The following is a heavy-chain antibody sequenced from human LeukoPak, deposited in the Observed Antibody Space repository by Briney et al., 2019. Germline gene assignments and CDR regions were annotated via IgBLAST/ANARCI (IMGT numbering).Heavy chain of an antibody. V-gene: IGHV3-53*04. CDR3: ARDLEGPGLLGY. CDR1: GFTVSSNY. Sequence: GGSLRLSCAASGFTVSSNYMSWVRQAPGKGLEWVSVTHRGGSTHYADSVKGRFTISRHNSKNTLYLQMNSLRAEDTAVYYCARDLEGPGLLGYWGQGTLVPVFS. CDR2: THRGGST. J-gene: IGHJ4*02. D-gene: IGHD3-16*01.